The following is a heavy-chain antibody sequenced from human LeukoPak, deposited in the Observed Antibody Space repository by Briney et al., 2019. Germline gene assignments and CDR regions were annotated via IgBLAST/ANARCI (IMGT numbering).Heavy chain of an antibody. V-gene: IGHV3-9*01. CDR3: ARVSSGYCSGGSCYRHFDY. CDR2: ISWNSGSI. Sequence: GGSLRLSCAASGFTFDDYAMHWVRQAPGKGLEWVSGISWNSGSIGYADSVKGRFTISRDNAKNSLYLQMNSLRAEDTALYYCARVSSGYCSGGSCYRHFDYWGQGTLVTVSS. J-gene: IGHJ4*02. D-gene: IGHD2-15*01. CDR1: GFTFDDYA.